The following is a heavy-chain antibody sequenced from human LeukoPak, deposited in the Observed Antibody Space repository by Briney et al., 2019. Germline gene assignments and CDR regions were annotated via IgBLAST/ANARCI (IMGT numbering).Heavy chain of an antibody. CDR3: ARDQTEDFWSGYYYYYYYGMDV. Sequence: ASVKVSCKASGYTFTGYYMHWVRQAPGQGLEWMGWINPNSGNTNYAQKLQGRVTMTTDTSTSTAYMELRSLRSDDTAVYYCARDQTEDFWSGYYYYYYYGMDVWGQGTTVTVSS. CDR2: INPNSGNT. D-gene: IGHD3-3*01. V-gene: IGHV1-18*04. CDR1: GYTFTGYY. J-gene: IGHJ6*02.